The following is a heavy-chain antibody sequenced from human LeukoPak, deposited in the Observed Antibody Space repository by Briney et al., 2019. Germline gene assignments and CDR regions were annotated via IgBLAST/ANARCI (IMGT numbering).Heavy chain of an antibody. CDR1: GGSISSSSYF. Sequence: SETLSLTCSVSGGSISSSSYFWGWIRQPPGKGLEWIASVHYSGSTYYNPSLKSRVTISVDTSKNQFSLKLSSVTAADTAVYYCARGSTWGQGTLVTVSS. V-gene: IGHV4-39*07. J-gene: IGHJ5*02. CDR2: VHYSGST. CDR3: ARGST.